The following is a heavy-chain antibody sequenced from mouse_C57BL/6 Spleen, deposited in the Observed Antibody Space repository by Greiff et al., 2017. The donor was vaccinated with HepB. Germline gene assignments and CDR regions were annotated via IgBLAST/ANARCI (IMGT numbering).Heavy chain of an antibody. CDR1: GFTFTDYY. D-gene: IGHD2-5*01. CDR3: ASSYDSNDDARDD. J-gene: IGHJ4*01. Sequence: EVKLQESGGGLVQPGGSLSLSCAASGFTFTDYYMSWVRQPPGKALEWLGFIRNKANGYTTEYSASVKGRFTISRDNSQSILYLQMNALRAEDSATYYCASSYDSNDDARDDWGQGTSVTVSS. CDR2: IRNKANGYTT. V-gene: IGHV7-3*01.